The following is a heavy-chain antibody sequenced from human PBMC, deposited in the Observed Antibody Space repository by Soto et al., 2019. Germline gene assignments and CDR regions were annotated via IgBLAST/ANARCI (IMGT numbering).Heavy chain of an antibody. V-gene: IGHV1-69*01. J-gene: IGHJ4*02. CDR3: ARAGGHCSSTSCVDF. CDR2: IKPVFGSP. Sequence: QVQLVQSGAEVKKPGSSVKVSCKTSGDTFSSYGINWVRLAPGQGLEWMGGIKPVFGSPVYARKFEGRLRMTADDSTSTAYMQLSSRKSEDTAVYYCARAGGHCSSTSCVDFWGQGTLITVSS. CDR1: GDTFSSYG. D-gene: IGHD2-2*01.